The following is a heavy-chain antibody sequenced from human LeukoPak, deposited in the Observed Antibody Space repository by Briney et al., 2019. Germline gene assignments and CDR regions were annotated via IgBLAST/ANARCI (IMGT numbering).Heavy chain of an antibody. D-gene: IGHD3-22*01. CDR1: GFTVSSNY. V-gene: IGHV3-53*05. CDR2: IYSGGSR. CDR3: AKHSYDSGGYDY. J-gene: IGHJ4*02. Sequence: GSLILSCAASGFTVSSNYMSWVRQAPGKGLEGVSVIYSGGSRYYADSVKGRFTISRDNSKNTLYLQMNSLRSEDTAVYYCAKHSYDSGGYDYWGQGTLLTVSS.